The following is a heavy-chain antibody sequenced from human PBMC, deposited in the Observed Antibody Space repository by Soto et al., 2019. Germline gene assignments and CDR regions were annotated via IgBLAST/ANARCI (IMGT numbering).Heavy chain of an antibody. V-gene: IGHV4-31*03. CDR1: GCSISSGGYY. CDR3: ARDRRDFGVVIMDLGAFDI. J-gene: IGHJ3*02. D-gene: IGHD3-3*01. CDR2: IYYSGST. Sequence: QVQLQESGPGLVKPSQTLSLTCTVSGCSISSGGYYWSWIRQHPGKGLEWIGYIYYSGSTYYNPCLKSRVTISVDTSNIQCSLKLSSVTAADTAVYYCARDRRDFGVVIMDLGAFDIWGQGTMVTVSS.